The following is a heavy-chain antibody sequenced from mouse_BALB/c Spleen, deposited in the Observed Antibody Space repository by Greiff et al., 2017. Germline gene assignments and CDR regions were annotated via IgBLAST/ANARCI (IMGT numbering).Heavy chain of an antibody. CDR2: INPGSGGT. V-gene: IGHV1-54*01. CDR1: GYAFTNYL. Sequence: QVQLQQSGAELVRPGTSVKVSCKASGYAFTNYLIEWVKQRPGQGLEWIGVINPGSGGTNYNEKFKGKATLTADKSSSTAYMQLSSLTSDDSAVYFCARGGYGYPAWFAYWGQGTLVTVSA. J-gene: IGHJ3*01. CDR3: ARGGYGYPAWFAY. D-gene: IGHD2-2*01.